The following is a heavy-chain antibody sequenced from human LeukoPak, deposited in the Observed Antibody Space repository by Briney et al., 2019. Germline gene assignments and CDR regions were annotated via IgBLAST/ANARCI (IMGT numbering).Heavy chain of an antibody. J-gene: IGHJ4*02. CDR3: ARGPTRNYFDY. V-gene: IGHV4-59*01. CDR2: IYYSGST. Sequence: SETLCLTCTVSGGTISRYYWSWIRQPPGKGLEWIGYIYYSGSTNDNPSLESRVTISVDTSKNQFSLKLSTLTHADAAVYYCARGPTRNYFDYWGQGTLVTVSS. CDR1: GGTISRYY.